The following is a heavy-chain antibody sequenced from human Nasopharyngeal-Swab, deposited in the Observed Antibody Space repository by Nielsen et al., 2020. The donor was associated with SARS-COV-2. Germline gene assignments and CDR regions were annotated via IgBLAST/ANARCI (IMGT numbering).Heavy chain of an antibody. CDR3: AKDRYRLNYYDSSLDAFDI. CDR2: ISRNSGRI. CDR1: GFTFDDYA. J-gene: IGHJ3*02. Sequence: SLKISCAASGFTFDDYAMLWVRQAPGKGLEWVSGISRNSGRIGYTDSVKGRFTISRDNAKNTLYLQMNSLRAEDTALYYCAKDRYRLNYYDSSLDAFDIWGQGTMVTVSS. V-gene: IGHV3-9*01. D-gene: IGHD3-22*01.